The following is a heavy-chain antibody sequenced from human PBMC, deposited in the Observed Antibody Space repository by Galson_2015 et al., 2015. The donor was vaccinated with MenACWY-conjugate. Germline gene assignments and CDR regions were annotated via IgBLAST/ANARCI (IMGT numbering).Heavy chain of an antibody. Sequence: SLRLSCAASGFTFNNAWMHWVRQAPGKGLQWVSSITASGDDTTYADSAKGRLTISRDNSKNMLYLQLNSLRAEDTAIYFCAKVKWMQLWSTYDYWGQGTLVTVSS. CDR3: AKVKWMQLWSTYDY. CDR1: GFTFNNAW. D-gene: IGHD5-18*01. V-gene: IGHV3-23*01. J-gene: IGHJ4*02. CDR2: ITASGDDT.